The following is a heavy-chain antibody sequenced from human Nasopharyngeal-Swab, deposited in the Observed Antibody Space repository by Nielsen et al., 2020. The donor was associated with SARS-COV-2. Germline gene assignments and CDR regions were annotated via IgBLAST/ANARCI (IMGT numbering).Heavy chain of an antibody. CDR3: ATGQQWLVQWFDP. CDR2: FDPEDGET. J-gene: IGHJ5*02. Sequence: ASVKVSYKVSGYTLTELSMHWVRQAHGKGREWMGGFDPEDGETIYAQKFQGRVTMTEDTSTDTAYMELSSLRSEDTAVYYCATGQQWLVQWFDPWGQGTLVTVSS. D-gene: IGHD6-19*01. V-gene: IGHV1-24*01. CDR1: GYTLTELS.